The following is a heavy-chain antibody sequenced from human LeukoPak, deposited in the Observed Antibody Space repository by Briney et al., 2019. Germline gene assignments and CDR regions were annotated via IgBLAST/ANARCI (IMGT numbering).Heavy chain of an antibody. CDR1: GFTFSSYS. Sequence: GGSLRLSCAASGFTFSSYSMNWVRQASGKGLEWVSSISSSSSYIYYADSVKGRFTISRDNAKNSLYLQMNSLRAEDTAVYYCARRAYCGGDCSTEFDYWGQGTLVTVSS. J-gene: IGHJ4*02. D-gene: IGHD2-21*02. V-gene: IGHV3-21*01. CDR3: ARRAYCGGDCSTEFDY. CDR2: ISSSSSYI.